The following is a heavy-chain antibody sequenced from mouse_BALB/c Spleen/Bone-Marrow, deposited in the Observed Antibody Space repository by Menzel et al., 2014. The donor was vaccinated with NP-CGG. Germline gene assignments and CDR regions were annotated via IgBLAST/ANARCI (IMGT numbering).Heavy chain of an antibody. D-gene: IGHD2-14*01. J-gene: IGHJ3*01. CDR3: ARAAYYRYDEGAWFAY. CDR2: INPSSGYT. V-gene: IGHV1-4*01. CDR1: GYTFTSYT. Sequence: VKLMEPGAERARPGASVKMSCKASGYTFTSYTMHWVNQRPGQGLEWIGYINPSSGYTNYNQKFKDKATCTADKSSSTAYMQLSSLTTDDSAVYYCARAAYYRYDEGAWFAYWGQGTLVTVSA.